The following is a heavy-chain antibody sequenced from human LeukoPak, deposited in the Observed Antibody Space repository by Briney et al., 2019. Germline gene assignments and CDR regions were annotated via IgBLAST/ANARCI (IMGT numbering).Heavy chain of an antibody. Sequence: SETLSLTCTVSGGSISSSSYYWSWIRQPAGKGLEWIGRIYSSGRSTNYNPSLKSRVTISVDTSKNQFSLKLSSVTAADTAVYYCARGRAYFDWGQGTLVTVSS. V-gene: IGHV4-61*02. CDR1: GGSISSSSYY. CDR2: IYSSGRST. CDR3: ARGRAYFD. D-gene: IGHD3-9*01. J-gene: IGHJ4*02.